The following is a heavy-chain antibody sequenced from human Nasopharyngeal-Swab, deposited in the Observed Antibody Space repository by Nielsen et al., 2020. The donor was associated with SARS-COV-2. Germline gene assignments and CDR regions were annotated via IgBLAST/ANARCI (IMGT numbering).Heavy chain of an antibody. Sequence: WIRQPPGKGLEWVSSISSSSSYIYYADSVKGRFTISRDNAKNSLYLQMNSLRAEDTAVYYCARTILSSSPEEGFDYWGQGTLVTGLL. J-gene: IGHJ4*01. CDR3: ARTILSSSPEEGFDY. V-gene: IGHV3-21*01. CDR2: ISSSSSYI. D-gene: IGHD6-6*01.